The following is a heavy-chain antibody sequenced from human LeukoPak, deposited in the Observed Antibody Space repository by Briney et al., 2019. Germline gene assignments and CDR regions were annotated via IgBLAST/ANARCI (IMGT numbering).Heavy chain of an antibody. D-gene: IGHD5-18*01. CDR1: GFTFSNYD. Sequence: GGSLRLSCAASGFTFSNYDMNWVRQAPGKGLVWVSRINSDGSSTSYADSVKGRFTISRDNAKNTLYLQMNSLRAEDTAVYYCARLGYSYGPGKDAFDIWGQGTMVTVSS. CDR2: INSDGSST. V-gene: IGHV3-74*01. J-gene: IGHJ3*02. CDR3: ARLGYSYGPGKDAFDI.